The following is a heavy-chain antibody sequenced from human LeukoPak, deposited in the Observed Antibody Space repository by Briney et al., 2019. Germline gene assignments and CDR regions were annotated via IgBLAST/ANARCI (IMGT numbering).Heavy chain of an antibody. CDR3: TTEPNLRFLEWLEYYYYYMDV. J-gene: IGHJ6*03. V-gene: IGHV3-15*01. CDR1: GFTFNNAW. CDR2: IKSKTDGGTT. Sequence: GGSLRLSCAASGFTFNNAWMSWVRPAPGKGLEWVGRIKSKTDGGTTDYAAPVKGRFTISRDDSQNTLYLQMNSLRTEDTAVYYCTTEPNLRFLEWLEYYYYYMDVWGKGTTVTVSS. D-gene: IGHD3-3*01.